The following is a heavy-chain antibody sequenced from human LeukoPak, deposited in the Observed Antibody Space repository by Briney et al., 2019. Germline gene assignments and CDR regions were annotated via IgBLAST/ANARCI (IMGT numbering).Heavy chain of an antibody. V-gene: IGHV1-8*01. J-gene: IGHJ4*02. Sequence: ASVKVSCKASGYTFTSFDINWVRQATGQGLEWMGWLNPNSGNTGYAQKFQGRVTMTGNTSISTAYMELSSLRSEDTAVYYCARRPYKYYDILTGYYRSEFEYWGQGTLVTVSS. CDR3: ARRPYKYYDILTGYYRSEFEY. CDR1: GYTFTSFD. CDR2: LNPNSGNT. D-gene: IGHD3-9*01.